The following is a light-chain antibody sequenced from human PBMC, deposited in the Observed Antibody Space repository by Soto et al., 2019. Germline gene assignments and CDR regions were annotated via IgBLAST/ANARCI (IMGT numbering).Light chain of an antibody. CDR3: QQLNSYSRPPT. CDR1: QGISSY. Sequence: DIQLTQSPSFLSASVGDRVTITCRASQGISSYLAWYQQKPGKAPKLLIYAASTLQSGVPSRFSGSGSGTEFTLTISSLQPEDFATYYCQQLNSYSRPPTFGQGTKVDI. CDR2: AAS. J-gene: IGKJ1*01. V-gene: IGKV1-9*01.